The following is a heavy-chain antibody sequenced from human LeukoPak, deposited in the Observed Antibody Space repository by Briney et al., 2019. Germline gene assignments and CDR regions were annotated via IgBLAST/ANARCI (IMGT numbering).Heavy chain of an antibody. D-gene: IGHD2-21*02. V-gene: IGHV5-51*01. Sequence: GESLKISCKGSGYSITSYWISWVRQKPGKGLEWMAIIYPGDSETRYNPSFQSQVTISADKSISTAYLQWSTLKASDTAIYYCAGLSSGSDSSGYYYMDVWGKGTTVTVSS. CDR1: GYSITSYW. J-gene: IGHJ6*03. CDR2: IYPGDSET. CDR3: AGLSSGSDSSGYYYMDV.